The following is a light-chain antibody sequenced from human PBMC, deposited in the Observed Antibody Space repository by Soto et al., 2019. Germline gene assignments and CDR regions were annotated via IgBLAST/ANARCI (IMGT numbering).Light chain of an antibody. V-gene: IGKV1-13*02. CDR1: QAINTA. CDR3: QQFATYPLT. Sequence: IRLTQSPSSLSASIGDRVTITCRASQAINTALAWYQQKPGKAPKFLLYDASTLDVGVPSRFSGSGSGTDFPLTISGLQPEDFATYYCQQFATYPLTFGPGTKVDIK. J-gene: IGKJ3*01. CDR2: DAS.